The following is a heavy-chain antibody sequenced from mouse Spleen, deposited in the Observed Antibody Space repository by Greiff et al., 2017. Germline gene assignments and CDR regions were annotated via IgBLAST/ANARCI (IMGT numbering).Heavy chain of an antibody. V-gene: IGHV1-7*01. Sequence: QVQLQQSGAELAKPGASVKLSCKASGYTFTRYWMHWVKQRPGQGLEWIGYINPSNDYTKYNQKFKDKATLTAAKSSSTAYMQLTSLTYEDSAVYYCAKVRADYSYAMDYWGQGTSVTVSS. CDR1: GYTFTRYW. D-gene: IGHD1-1*01. CDR3: AKVRADYSYAMDY. J-gene: IGHJ4*01. CDR2: INPSNDYT.